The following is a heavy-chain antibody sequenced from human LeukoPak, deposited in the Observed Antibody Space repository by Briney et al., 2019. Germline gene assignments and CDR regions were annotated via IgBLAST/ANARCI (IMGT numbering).Heavy chain of an antibody. CDR2: IKQDGSEK. Sequence: GGSLRLSCAASGFTFSSYWMSWVRQAPGKGLEWVANIKQDGSEKYYVDSVKGRLTISRDNAKNSLYLQMNSLRAEDTAVYYCARNYYYDSSGYYQMGSGGYWGQGTLVTVSS. CDR3: ARNYYYDSSGYYQMGSGGY. J-gene: IGHJ4*02. V-gene: IGHV3-7*01. D-gene: IGHD3-22*01. CDR1: GFTFSSYW.